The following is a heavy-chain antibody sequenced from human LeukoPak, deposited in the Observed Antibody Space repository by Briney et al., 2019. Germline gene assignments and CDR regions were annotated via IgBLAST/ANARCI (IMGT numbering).Heavy chain of an antibody. Sequence: SETLSLTCTVSGGSISSSSYYWGWIRQPPGKGLEWIGSIYYSGSTYYNPSLKSRVTISVDTSKNQFPLKLSSVTAADTAVYYCARQKSYGDYGKAFDPWGQGTLVTVSS. D-gene: IGHD4-17*01. CDR1: GGSISSSSYY. CDR3: ARQKSYGDYGKAFDP. V-gene: IGHV4-39*01. CDR2: IYYSGST. J-gene: IGHJ5*02.